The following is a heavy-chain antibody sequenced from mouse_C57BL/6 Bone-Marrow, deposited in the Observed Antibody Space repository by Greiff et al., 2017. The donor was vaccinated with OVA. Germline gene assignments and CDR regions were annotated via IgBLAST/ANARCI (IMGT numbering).Heavy chain of an antibody. D-gene: IGHD2-2*01. CDR3: ARPPLWLRRGGYFDY. V-gene: IGHV5-4*01. CDR1: GFTFSSYA. Sequence: EVQLVESGGGLVKPGGSLKLSCAASGFTFSSYAMSWVRQTPEKRLEWVATISDGGSYTYYPDNVKGRFTISRDNAKNNLYLQMSHLKSEDTAMYYCARPPLWLRRGGYFDYWGQGTTLTVSS. CDR2: ISDGGSYT. J-gene: IGHJ2*01.